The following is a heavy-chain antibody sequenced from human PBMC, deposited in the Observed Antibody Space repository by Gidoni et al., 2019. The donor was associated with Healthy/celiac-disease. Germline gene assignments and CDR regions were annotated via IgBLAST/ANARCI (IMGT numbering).Heavy chain of an antibody. D-gene: IGHD1-26*01. CDR1: GGTFSSYA. CDR3: ARANLGATMRRYYYYMDV. V-gene: IGHV1-69*01. Sequence: QVQLVQSGAEVKKPGSSVKVSCKASGGTFSSYAISWVRQAPGQGLEWMGGIIPIFGTANYAQKFQGRVTITADESTSTAYMELSSLRSEDTAVYYCARANLGATMRRYYYYMDVWGKGTTVTVSS. J-gene: IGHJ6*03. CDR2: IIPIFGTA.